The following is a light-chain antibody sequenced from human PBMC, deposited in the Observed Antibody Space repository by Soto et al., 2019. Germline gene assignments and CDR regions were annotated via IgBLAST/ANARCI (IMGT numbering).Light chain of an antibody. CDR2: EVS. CDR3: SSYTSIGTHWV. J-gene: IGLJ3*02. V-gene: IGLV2-14*01. Sequence: QSVLTQPASVSGSPGQSITISCTGSSSDIGTYNYLSWYQQHPGKAPKLMIYEVSDRPSGISNRFSGSKSGNTASLTISGLQAEDEADYYCSSYTSIGTHWVFGGGTKLTVL. CDR1: SSDIGTYNY.